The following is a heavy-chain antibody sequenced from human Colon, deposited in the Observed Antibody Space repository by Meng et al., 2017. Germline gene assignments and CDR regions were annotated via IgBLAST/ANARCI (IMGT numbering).Heavy chain of an antibody. J-gene: IGHJ4*02. Sequence: SGPTLVKPTQTLTLTCTFSGFSLSTSGVGVGWIRQPPGKALEWLAHIYWDDDKRYSPSLRGRLTVTKDTSKNQVVLTMTNMDPVDTATYYCAQRNSGSYYHWGQGTLVTVSS. V-gene: IGHV2-5*02. CDR1: GFSLSTSGVG. CDR2: IYWDDDK. D-gene: IGHD1-26*01. CDR3: AQRNSGSYYH.